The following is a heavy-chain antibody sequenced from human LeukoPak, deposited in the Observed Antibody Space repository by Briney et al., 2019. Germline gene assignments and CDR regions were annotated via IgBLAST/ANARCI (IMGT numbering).Heavy chain of an antibody. CDR3: ARGRYSWNYGVVFDY. Sequence: SWIRQPPGKGLEWIGHVSYSGSTNYNPSLRGRITMSVDTSKNQFSLKLSSVTAADTAVYYCARGRYSWNYGVVFDYWGQGTLVTVSS. V-gene: IGHV4-59*01. D-gene: IGHD1-26*01. CDR2: VSYSGST. J-gene: IGHJ4*02.